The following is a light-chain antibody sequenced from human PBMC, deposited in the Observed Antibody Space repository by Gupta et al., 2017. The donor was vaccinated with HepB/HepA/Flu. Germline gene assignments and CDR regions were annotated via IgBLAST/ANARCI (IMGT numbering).Light chain of an antibody. Sequence: DIQMTQSPSTLSASVGDRVTITCRASQSISNWLAWYQHKPGKAPKLLISKASSLESGVPSRFSGSGSETEFTLTISSLQPDDFATYYCQHYYVFPLTFAGGTKVEIK. J-gene: IGKJ4*01. V-gene: IGKV1-5*03. CDR1: QSISNW. CDR3: QHYYVFPLT. CDR2: KAS.